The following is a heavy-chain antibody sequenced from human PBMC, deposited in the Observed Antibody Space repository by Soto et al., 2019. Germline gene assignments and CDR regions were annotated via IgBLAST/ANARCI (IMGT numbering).Heavy chain of an antibody. Sequence: SETLSLTCAVYGGSFSGYYWSWIRQPPGKGLEWIGEINHSVSSNYNPSLKTRVTISVDTSKNHFSLKLTSVTAAGPAVYYCARGRTLRWQLVNYFDYWGQGTLVTVSS. J-gene: IGHJ4*02. D-gene: IGHD6-6*01. CDR3: ARGRTLRWQLVNYFDY. V-gene: IGHV4-34*01. CDR2: INHSVSS. CDR1: GGSFSGYY.